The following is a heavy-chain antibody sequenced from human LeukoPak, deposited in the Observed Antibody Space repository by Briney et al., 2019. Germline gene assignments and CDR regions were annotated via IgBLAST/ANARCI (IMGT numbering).Heavy chain of an antibody. CDR1: GFTFCGGR. D-gene: IGHD1-26*01. CDR3: AGDGVGAAPGDAFDI. Sequence: GGALRLSCAASGFTFCGGRMNWVRQAPGKGLEWVAHIGVSQSIMYYADSVKGRFTISRDNAKNSLYLQMNSLRDEDTAVYYCAGDGVGAAPGDAFDIWGQGTMVTVSS. V-gene: IGHV3-48*02. CDR2: IGVSQSIM. J-gene: IGHJ3*02.